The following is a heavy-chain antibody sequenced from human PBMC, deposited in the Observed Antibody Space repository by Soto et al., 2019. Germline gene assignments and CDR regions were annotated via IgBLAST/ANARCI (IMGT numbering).Heavy chain of an antibody. V-gene: IGHV1-18*01. Sequence: QVQLVQSGAEVKKPGASVKVSCKASGYTFTSYGISWVRQAPGQGLEWMGWISAYNGNTNYAQKLQGRVTMTTDTSTTKAYMELRSLRSDDTAVYYCARHSYGSGSYPRGYFDYWGQGTLVTVSS. CDR1: GYTFTSYG. J-gene: IGHJ4*02. D-gene: IGHD3-10*01. CDR3: ARHSYGSGSYPRGYFDY. CDR2: ISAYNGNT.